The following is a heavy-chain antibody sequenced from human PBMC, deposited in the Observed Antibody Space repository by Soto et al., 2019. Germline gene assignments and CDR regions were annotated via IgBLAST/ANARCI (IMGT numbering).Heavy chain of an antibody. D-gene: IGHD2-15*01. Sequence: SETLSLTCAVYGGSFSGYYWSWIRQPPGKGLEWIGEINHSGSTNYNPSLKSRVTISVDTSKNQFSLKLSSVTAADTAVYYCAGVRVESLHHPHPPYYYGRAVGGQGTRVTVSS. CDR2: INHSGST. J-gene: IGHJ6*02. CDR3: AGVRVESLHHPHPPYYYGRAV. V-gene: IGHV4-34*01. CDR1: GGSFSGYY.